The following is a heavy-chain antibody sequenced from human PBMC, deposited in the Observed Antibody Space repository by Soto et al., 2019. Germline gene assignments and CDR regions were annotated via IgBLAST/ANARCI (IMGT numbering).Heavy chain of an antibody. CDR2: ISAAGDP. J-gene: IGHJ6*02. V-gene: IGHV3-13*05. Sequence: EVQLVESGGGLVQPGGSLRLSCAASGFTFRNYDMHWVRQGTGKGLEWVSGISAAGDPDYADSVEGRFTISRENAQNSSFLQMNSLRVGDTADYYCARTDRDFYGLDVWGQGTTVIVSS. CDR3: ARTDRDFYGLDV. CDR1: GFTFRNYD.